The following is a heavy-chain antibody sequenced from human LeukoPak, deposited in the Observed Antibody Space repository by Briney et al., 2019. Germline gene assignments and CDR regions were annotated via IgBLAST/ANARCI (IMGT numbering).Heavy chain of an antibody. Sequence: PGGSLRLSCAASGFTFSSYGMHWVRQAPGKGLEWVSLISGGGGSTYYADSVKGRFTISRDNSKNSLYLQMNSLRTEDTALYYCAKDIGRARNYFDYWGQGTLVTVSS. V-gene: IGHV3-43*02. CDR2: ISGGGGST. CDR1: GFTFSSYG. D-gene: IGHD3-16*01. J-gene: IGHJ4*02. CDR3: AKDIGRARNYFDY.